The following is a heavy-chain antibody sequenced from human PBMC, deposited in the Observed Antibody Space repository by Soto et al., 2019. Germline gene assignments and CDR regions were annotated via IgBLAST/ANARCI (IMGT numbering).Heavy chain of an antibody. V-gene: IGHV1-18*01. D-gene: IGHD4-17*01. J-gene: IGHJ4*02. Sequence: RASVKVSCKASGYTLSNNYGISWVRQAPGQGLEWMGWINSYNGVTNNARKFQDRVTLTTDASTTTAYMELRSLRSDDTAIYYCARDRQNYGSLDYWGQGTPVTVSS. CDR2: INSYNGVT. CDR1: GYTLSNNYG. CDR3: ARDRQNYGSLDY.